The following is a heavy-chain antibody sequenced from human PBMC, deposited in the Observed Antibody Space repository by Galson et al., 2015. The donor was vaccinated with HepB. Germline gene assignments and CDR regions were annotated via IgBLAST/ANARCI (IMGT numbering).Heavy chain of an antibody. J-gene: IGHJ6*02. Sequence: SLRLSCAASGFTFSGYGMHWVRQAPGKGLEWVAVISYDGSNKYYADSVKGRFTISRDNSKNTLYLQMNSLRAGDTAVYYCAKEVTGAEYYYGSASMDVWGQGTTVTVSS. V-gene: IGHV3-30*18. CDR3: AKEVTGAEYYYGSASMDV. CDR2: ISYDGSNK. CDR1: GFTFSGYG. D-gene: IGHD3-10*01.